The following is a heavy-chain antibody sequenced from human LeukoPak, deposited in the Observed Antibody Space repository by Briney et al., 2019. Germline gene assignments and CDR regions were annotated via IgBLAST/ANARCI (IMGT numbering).Heavy chain of an antibody. CDR3: AKVGDGYNLYNWFDP. V-gene: IGHV3-23*01. Sequence: GGSLRLSCAASGFTFSSYAMSWVRQAPGKGLEWVSAISGSGGSTYYADSVKGWFTISRDNSKNTLYLQMNSLRAEDTAVYYCAKVGDGYNLYNWFDPWGQGTLVTVSS. J-gene: IGHJ5*02. D-gene: IGHD5-24*01. CDR2: ISGSGGST. CDR1: GFTFSSYA.